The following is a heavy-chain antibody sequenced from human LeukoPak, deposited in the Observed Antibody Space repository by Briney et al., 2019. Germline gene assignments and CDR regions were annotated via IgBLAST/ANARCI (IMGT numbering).Heavy chain of an antibody. Sequence: PGGSLRLSCAVSGFTFSSYAMTWVRQAPGKGLEWVSAISGSGGSTYYADSVKGRFTISRDNSKNTLYLQMNSLRAEDTAVYYCAKKVPANWGSYFDYWGQGTLVTVSS. CDR1: GFTFSSYA. CDR3: AKKVPANWGSYFDY. D-gene: IGHD7-27*01. J-gene: IGHJ4*02. V-gene: IGHV3-23*01. CDR2: ISGSGGST.